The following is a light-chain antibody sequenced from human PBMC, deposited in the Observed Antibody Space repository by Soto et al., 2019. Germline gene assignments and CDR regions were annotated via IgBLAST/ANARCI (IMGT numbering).Light chain of an antibody. CDR3: ISYAGSLNLV. CDR2: EVN. J-gene: IGLJ2*01. CDR1: STDVGTYNY. V-gene: IGLV2-8*01. Sequence: QSALTQPPSASGSPGQSVTISCTGTSTDVGTYNYVSWYQHHPGKAPKLVIYEVNKRPSGVPDRFSGSKSGNTASLTVSGLQPEDVADYYCISYAGSLNLVFGGGTKLTVL.